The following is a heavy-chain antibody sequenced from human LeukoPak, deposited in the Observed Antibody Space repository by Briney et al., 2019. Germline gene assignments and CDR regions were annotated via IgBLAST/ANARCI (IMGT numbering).Heavy chain of an antibody. V-gene: IGHV4-39*07. CDR3: ARDCSGGSCYSAFDI. Sequence: SETLSLTCTVSGGSISSSSYYWGWIRQPPGKGLEWIGSIYYSGSTYYNPSLKSRVTISVDTSKNQFSLKLSSVTAADTAVYYCARDCSGGSCYSAFDIWGQGTMVTVSS. D-gene: IGHD2-15*01. J-gene: IGHJ3*02. CDR2: IYYSGST. CDR1: GGSISSSSYY.